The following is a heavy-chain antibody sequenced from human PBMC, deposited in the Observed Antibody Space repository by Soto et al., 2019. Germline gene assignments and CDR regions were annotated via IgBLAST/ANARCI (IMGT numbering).Heavy chain of an antibody. V-gene: IGHV4-30-4*01. Sequence: LCGGSISSGDYYWSWIRQPPGKGLEWIGYIYYSGSTYYNPSLKSRVTISVDTSKNQFSLKLSSVTAADTAVYYCARVGLWFGERNAFDIWGQGTMVTVSS. CDR3: ARVGLWFGERNAFDI. D-gene: IGHD3-10*01. CDR1: GGSISSGDYY. CDR2: IYYSGST. J-gene: IGHJ3*02.